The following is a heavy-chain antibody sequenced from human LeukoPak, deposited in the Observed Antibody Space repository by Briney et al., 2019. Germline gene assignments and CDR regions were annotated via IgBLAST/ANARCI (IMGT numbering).Heavy chain of an antibody. CDR1: GGSISSSSYY. CDR3: ARVLWAGHYYYYYYMDV. Sequence: SETLSLTCTVSGGSISSSSYYWGWIRQPPGKGLEWIGSIYYSGSTYYNPSLKSRVTISVDTSKNQFSLKLSSVTAADTAVYYCARVLWAGHYYYYYYMDVWGKGTTVTVSS. CDR2: IYYSGST. J-gene: IGHJ6*03. D-gene: IGHD2-15*01. V-gene: IGHV4-39*07.